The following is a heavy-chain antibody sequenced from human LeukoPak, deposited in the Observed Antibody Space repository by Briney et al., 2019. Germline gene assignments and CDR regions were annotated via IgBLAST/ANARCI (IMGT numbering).Heavy chain of an antibody. Sequence: SETLSLTCTVSGGSISSYYWSWIRQPAGKGLEWIGRIYTSGSTNYNPSLKSRVTMSVDTSKNQFSLKLSSVTAADTAVYYCASSGLWLGSGYMDVWGKGTTVTVSS. V-gene: IGHV4-4*07. D-gene: IGHD5-12*01. CDR3: ASSGLWLGSGYMDV. CDR2: IYTSGST. J-gene: IGHJ6*03. CDR1: GGSISSYY.